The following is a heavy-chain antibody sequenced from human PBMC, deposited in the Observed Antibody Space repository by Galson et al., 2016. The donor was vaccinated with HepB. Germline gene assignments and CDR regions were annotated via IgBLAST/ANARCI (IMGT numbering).Heavy chain of an antibody. CDR1: GFTFSISS. D-gene: IGHD4-17*01. J-gene: IGHJ4*02. CDR2: ITSNSNYI. V-gene: IGHV3-21*04. Sequence: SLRLSCAASGFTFSISSMNWVRQAPGKGLEWVSSITSNSNYIYYADSVKGRFTISRDNAKNSLFLQMNSLRGEDTAVYYCARFGFHDYDYDYWGRGTLVTVS. CDR3: ARFGFHDYDYDY.